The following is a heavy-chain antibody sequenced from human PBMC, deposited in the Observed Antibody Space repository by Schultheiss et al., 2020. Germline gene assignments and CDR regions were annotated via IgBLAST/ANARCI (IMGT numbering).Heavy chain of an antibody. J-gene: IGHJ3*02. V-gene: IGHV3-64*04. CDR1: GFTFSDYY. Sequence: GGSLRLSCAASGFTFSDYYMSWIRQAPGKGLEYVSAISSNGGSTYYADSVKGRFTISRDNSKNTLYLQMNSLKTKDTAVYYCTTDIMITFGGVIVISGAFDIWGQGTMVTVSS. D-gene: IGHD3-16*02. CDR3: TTDIMITFGGVIVISGAFDI. CDR2: ISSNGGST.